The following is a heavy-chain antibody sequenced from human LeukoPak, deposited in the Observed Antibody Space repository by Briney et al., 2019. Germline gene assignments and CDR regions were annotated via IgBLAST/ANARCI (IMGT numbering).Heavy chain of an antibody. CDR1: GGTFSSLV. Sequence: GSSVKVSCKASGGTFSSLVFSWVRQAPGQGLEYMGGITPSFAAPNYAQKFQGRVTICTDESTSTAYMELSSLRLEDTAVYYCAAYYYDSSGYYRHDAFDIWGQGTMVTVSS. J-gene: IGHJ3*02. D-gene: IGHD3-22*01. CDR2: ITPSFAAP. CDR3: AAYYYDSSGYYRHDAFDI. V-gene: IGHV1-69*05.